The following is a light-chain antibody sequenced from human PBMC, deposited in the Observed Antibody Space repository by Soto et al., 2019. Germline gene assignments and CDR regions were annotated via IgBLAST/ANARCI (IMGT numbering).Light chain of an antibody. Sequence: EIVLTQSPGTLSLSPGERATLSCRASQSVTSSYLAWYQQKPGQAPRLLIYGAGSRATGIPDRFSGSGSGLDVTHTFSRREHDDCAVYYFQQYGNTPFTFG. CDR2: GAG. CDR1: QSVTSSY. V-gene: IGKV3-20*01. CDR3: QQYGNTPFT. J-gene: IGKJ1*01.